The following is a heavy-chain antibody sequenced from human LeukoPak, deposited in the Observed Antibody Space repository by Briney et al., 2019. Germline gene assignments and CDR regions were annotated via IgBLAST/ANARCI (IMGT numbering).Heavy chain of an antibody. Sequence: GGSLRLSCAASGFTFSSHGMHWVRQAPGKGLEWVAFIRYDGSNTYYADSVRGRFTISRDNSENTLYLQMNSLRADDTAVYFCAKDQFIYCFNSDCYPFDYWGQGTLVTVSS. CDR1: GFTFSSHG. CDR3: AKDQFIYCFNSDCYPFDY. CDR2: IRYDGSNT. J-gene: IGHJ4*02. D-gene: IGHD2-21*01. V-gene: IGHV3-30*02.